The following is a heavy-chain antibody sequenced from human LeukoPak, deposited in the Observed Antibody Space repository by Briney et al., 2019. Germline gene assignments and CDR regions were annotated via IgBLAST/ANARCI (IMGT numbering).Heavy chain of an antibody. CDR1: GFTFSGS. CDR3: AKSIYFRSWYEY. CDR2: ISGSGGST. Sequence: GGSLRLSCAASGFTFSGSIHWVRQASGKGLEGVSAISGSGGSTYYADSVKGRFTISRDNSKNTLYLQMNSLRAEDTAVYYCAKSIYFRSWYEYWGQGTLVTVSS. J-gene: IGHJ4*02. D-gene: IGHD6-13*01. V-gene: IGHV3-23*01.